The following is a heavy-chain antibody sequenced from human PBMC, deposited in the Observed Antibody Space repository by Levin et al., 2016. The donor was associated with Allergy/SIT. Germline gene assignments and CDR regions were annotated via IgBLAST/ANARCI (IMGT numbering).Heavy chain of an antibody. CDR1: GFTFSSYA. D-gene: IGHD2-2*01. J-gene: IGHJ3*02. CDR3: AKSYCSSTSCYHPDAFDI. V-gene: IGHV3-23*01. CDR2: ISGSGGST. Sequence: GGSLRLSCAASGFTFSSYAMSWVRQAPGKGLEWVSAISGSGGSTYYADSVKGRFTISRDNSKNTLYLQMNSLRAEDTAVYYCAKSYCSSTSCYHPDAFDIWGQGTMVTVSS.